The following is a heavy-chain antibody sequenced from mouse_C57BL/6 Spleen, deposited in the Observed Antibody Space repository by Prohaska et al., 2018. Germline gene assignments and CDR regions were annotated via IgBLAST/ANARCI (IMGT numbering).Heavy chain of an antibody. D-gene: IGHD1-1*01. Sequence: EVQLVESGGGLVQPKGSLKLSCAASGFSFNTYTMNWVRQAPGKGLEWVARLRSKSNNYETYYADSVKEKFTISRDDSESMLYLQMNNLKAEDTAMYYCVRHHYYDSSYWYFDVWGTGTTVTVSS. V-gene: IGHV10-1*01. CDR3: VRHHYYDSSYWYFDV. J-gene: IGHJ1*03. CDR1: GFSFNTYT. CDR2: LRSKSNNYET.